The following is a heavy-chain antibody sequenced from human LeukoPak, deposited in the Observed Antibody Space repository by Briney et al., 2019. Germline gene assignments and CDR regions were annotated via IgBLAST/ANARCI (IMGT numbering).Heavy chain of an antibody. CDR1: GYTFTGYG. CDR2: ISAYNGNT. J-gene: IGHJ3*02. CDR3: ARDHSLITIFGVVTPADAFDI. Sequence: ASVKVSCKASGYTFTGYGNSWVRQAPGQGLEWMGWISAYNGNTNYAQKLQGRVTMTTDTSTSTAYMELRSLRSDDTAVYYCARDHSLITIFGVVTPADAFDIWGQGTMVTVSS. D-gene: IGHD3-3*01. V-gene: IGHV1-18*01.